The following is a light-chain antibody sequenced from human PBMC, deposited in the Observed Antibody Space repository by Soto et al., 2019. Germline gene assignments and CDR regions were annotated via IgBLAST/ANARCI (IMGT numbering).Light chain of an antibody. CDR3: QSYDSDSQGV. V-gene: IGLV6-57*02. CDR1: GGSIASNY. J-gene: IGLJ3*02. CDR2: EDN. Sequence: NFMLTQPHSVSDSPGKTVTISCTGSGGSIASNYVQWYQQRPGSAPTIVIFEDNQRPSGVPDRFSGSIDTSSNSASLTISGLKTEDEADYYCQSYDSDSQGVFGGGPKVTVL.